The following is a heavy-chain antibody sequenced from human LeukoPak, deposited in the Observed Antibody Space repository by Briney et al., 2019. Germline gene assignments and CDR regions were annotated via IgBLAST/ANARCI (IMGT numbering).Heavy chain of an antibody. J-gene: IGHJ4*02. V-gene: IGHV4-39*01. D-gene: IGHD1-26*01. Sequence: SETLFLTCAVSGASISGSGYYWGWIRQPPGTGLEWIGNIYYSGSTYYNASLQSRVTISIDTSKNQFSLRLNSVTAADTAMYYCAKSGGYGLIDYWGQGTLVTVSS. CDR3: AKSGGYGLIDY. CDR1: GASISGSGYY. CDR2: IYYSGST.